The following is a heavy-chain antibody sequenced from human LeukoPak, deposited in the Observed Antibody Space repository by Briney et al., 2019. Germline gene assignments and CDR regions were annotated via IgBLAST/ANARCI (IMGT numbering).Heavy chain of an antibody. V-gene: IGHV4-31*03. J-gene: IGHJ5*02. CDR1: GGSISSGGYY. Sequence: PSETLSLTCTVSGGSISSGGYYWSWIRQHPGQGLEWIGYIYYSGSTYYNPSLESRVTISVDTSKNQFSLKLSSVTAADTAVYYCARYGGNSRGNWFDPWGQGTLVTVSS. CDR3: ARYGGNSRGNWFDP. D-gene: IGHD4-23*01. CDR2: IYYSGST.